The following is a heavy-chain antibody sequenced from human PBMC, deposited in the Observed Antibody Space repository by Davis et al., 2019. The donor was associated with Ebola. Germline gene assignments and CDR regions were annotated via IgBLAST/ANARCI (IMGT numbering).Heavy chain of an antibody. J-gene: IGHJ4*02. CDR1: GYSFTSYW. V-gene: IGHV5-51*01. Sequence: KVSCKGSGYSFTSYWIGWVRQMPGKGLEWMGIIYVGDSDTRYSPAFQGQVTISADKSISTAYLQWSSLKASDTAMYYCARSSWNYGSHFDYWGQGAVVTVSS. CDR2: IYVGDSDT. D-gene: IGHD1-7*01. CDR3: ARSSWNYGSHFDY.